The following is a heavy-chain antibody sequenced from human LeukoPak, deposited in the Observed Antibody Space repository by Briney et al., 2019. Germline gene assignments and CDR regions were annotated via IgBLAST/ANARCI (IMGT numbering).Heavy chain of an antibody. D-gene: IGHD2-2*02. CDR1: GFTFSNAW. CDR2: IKSKTDDGTT. CDR3: TTVRAGIR. V-gene: IGHV3-15*01. Sequence: GGSLRLSCAASGFTFSNAWMSWVRQAPGKGLEWVGRIKSKTDDGTTDYAAPVKGRFTISRDDSKNTLYLQMNSLKTEDTAVYYCTTVRAGIRWGQGTLVTVSS. J-gene: IGHJ4*02.